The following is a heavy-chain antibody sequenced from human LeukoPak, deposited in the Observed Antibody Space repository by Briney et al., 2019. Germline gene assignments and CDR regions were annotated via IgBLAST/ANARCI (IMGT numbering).Heavy chain of an antibody. D-gene: IGHD1-14*01. V-gene: IGHV3-74*01. CDR3: AALDNGRDY. Sequence: GGSLRLSCAASGFTFSSYAMHWIRHAPGKGLVWVSRIKRDGSSPAYADSVKGRFTISRDNAKNTLYLQMNSLRAEDTAVYYCAALDNGRDYWGQGTLVTVSS. CDR1: GFTFSSYA. J-gene: IGHJ4*02. CDR2: IKRDGSSP.